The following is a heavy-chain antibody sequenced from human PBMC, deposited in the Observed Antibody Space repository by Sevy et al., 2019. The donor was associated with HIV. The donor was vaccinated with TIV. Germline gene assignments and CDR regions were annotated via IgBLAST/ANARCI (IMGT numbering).Heavy chain of an antibody. Sequence: GGSLRLSCAASGFNFDDYGMSWVRQAPGKGLEWVSSINWNGASRGYAASVKGRFTISRDNAKNSLYLQMNSLRAEDTALYYCAVHSIAADYDYWGQGTLVTVSS. J-gene: IGHJ4*02. V-gene: IGHV3-20*04. CDR1: GFNFDDYG. D-gene: IGHD6-13*01. CDR2: INWNGASR. CDR3: AVHSIAADYDY.